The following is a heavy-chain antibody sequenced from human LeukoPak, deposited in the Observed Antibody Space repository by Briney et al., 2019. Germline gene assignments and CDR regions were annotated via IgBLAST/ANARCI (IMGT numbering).Heavy chain of an antibody. D-gene: IGHD4-17*01. J-gene: IGHJ4*02. CDR2: INHSGYT. CDR3: TRMTTGHDY. Sequence: PSETLSLTCAVSGVSFDDYYWAWVRQTPGKGLEWLGEINHSGYTNDSPSPKSRVTLSIDTSRKQFSLNLRSVTVADAGTYYCTRMTTGHDYWGQGTLVTVSS. V-gene: IGHV4-34*01. CDR1: GVSFDDYY.